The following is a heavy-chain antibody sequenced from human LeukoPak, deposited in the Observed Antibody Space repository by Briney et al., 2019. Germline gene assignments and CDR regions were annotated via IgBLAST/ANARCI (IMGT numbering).Heavy chain of an antibody. CDR2: ISAYNGNT. D-gene: IGHD3-10*01. CDR3: ARDPYYYGSGSYYPFDY. V-gene: IGHV1-18*01. CDR1: GYTFTSYG. J-gene: IGHJ4*02. Sequence: GASVKVSCKASGYTFTSYGISWVRQAPGQGLEWMGWISAYNGNTNYAQKLQGRVTMTTDTSTSTAYMELRSLRSDDTAVYYCARDPYYYGSGSYYPFDYWGQGTLVTVSS.